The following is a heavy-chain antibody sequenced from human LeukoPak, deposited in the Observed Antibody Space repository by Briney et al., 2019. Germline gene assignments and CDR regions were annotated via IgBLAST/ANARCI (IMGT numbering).Heavy chain of an antibody. Sequence: PGGSLRLSCSASGFTFSSYDMHWVRQATGKGLEWVSAIGTAGDTYYPGSVKGRFTISRENAKNSLYLQMNSLRAGDTAVYYCARGRSVRGLQVGNWFDPWGQGTLVTVSS. V-gene: IGHV3-13*04. CDR3: ARGRSVRGLQVGNWFDP. CDR2: IGTAGDT. CDR1: GFTFSSYD. D-gene: IGHD3-10*01. J-gene: IGHJ5*02.